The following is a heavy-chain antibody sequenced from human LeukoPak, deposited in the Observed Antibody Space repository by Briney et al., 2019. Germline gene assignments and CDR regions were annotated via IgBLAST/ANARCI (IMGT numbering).Heavy chain of an antibody. Sequence: GSLRLSCAASGFTFSSYAMSWVRQAPGKGLEWVSAISGSGGSTYYADSVKGRFTISRDNSKNTLYLQMNSLRAEDTAVYYCAKDPYSSGWYAPGYFDYWGQGTLVTVSS. J-gene: IGHJ4*02. CDR2: ISGSGGST. V-gene: IGHV3-23*01. CDR3: AKDPYSSGWYAPGYFDY. D-gene: IGHD6-19*01. CDR1: GFTFSSYA.